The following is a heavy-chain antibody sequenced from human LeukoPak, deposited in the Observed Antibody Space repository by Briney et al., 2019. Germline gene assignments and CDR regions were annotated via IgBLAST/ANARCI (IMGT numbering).Heavy chain of an antibody. CDR1: GGTFSSYA. CDR2: IIPIFGTA. D-gene: IGHD4-23*01. CDR3: ARDGPNTSPVGDY. J-gene: IGHJ4*02. Sequence: SVKVSCKASGGTFSSYAISWVRQAPGQGLEWMGGIIPIFGTANYAQKFQGRVTITADESTSTAYMELSSLRSEDTAVYYCARDGPNTSPVGDYWGQGTLATVSS. V-gene: IGHV1-69*01.